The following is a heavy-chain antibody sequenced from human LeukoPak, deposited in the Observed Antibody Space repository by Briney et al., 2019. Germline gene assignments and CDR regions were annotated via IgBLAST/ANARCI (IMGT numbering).Heavy chain of an antibody. V-gene: IGHV3-23*01. CDR1: GFTFSSYA. CDR2: ISGSGGST. CDR3: AKVVQQWLVFDAFDI. J-gene: IGHJ3*02. Sequence: PGGSLRLSCAASGFTFSSYAMSWVRQAPGKGLEWVSAISGSGGSTYYADSVKGRFTISRDNFKNTLYLQMNSLRAEDTAVYYCAKVVQQWLVFDAFDIWGQGTMVTVSS. D-gene: IGHD6-19*01.